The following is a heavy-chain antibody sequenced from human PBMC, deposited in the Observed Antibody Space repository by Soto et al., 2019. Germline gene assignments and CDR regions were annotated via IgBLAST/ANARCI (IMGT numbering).Heavy chain of an antibody. CDR2: INHSGTI. D-gene: IGHD2-21*02. CDR3: ARADRTLVTSYSLDV. V-gene: IGHV4-34*01. CDR1: GGSFSGYY. Sequence: KPSETLSLTCAVYGGSFSGYYWTWIRQPPGKGLEWIGEINHSGTINFNPSLKSRLTISLDTSKKHFSLKLSSVTDADTAAYYCARADRTLVTSYSLDVWGQGTTVTVS. J-gene: IGHJ6*02.